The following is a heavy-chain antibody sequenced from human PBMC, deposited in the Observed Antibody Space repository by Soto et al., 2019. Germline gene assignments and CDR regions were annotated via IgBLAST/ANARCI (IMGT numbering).Heavy chain of an antibody. D-gene: IGHD2-15*01. Sequence: SETLSLTCTVSGGSISSGGYYWSWIRQHPGKGLEWIGYIYYSGSTYYNPSPKSRVTISVDTSKNQFSLKLSSVTAADTAVYYCARDAGVVPFDYWGQGTLVTVSS. J-gene: IGHJ4*02. V-gene: IGHV4-31*03. CDR2: IYYSGST. CDR3: ARDAGVVPFDY. CDR1: GGSISSGGYY.